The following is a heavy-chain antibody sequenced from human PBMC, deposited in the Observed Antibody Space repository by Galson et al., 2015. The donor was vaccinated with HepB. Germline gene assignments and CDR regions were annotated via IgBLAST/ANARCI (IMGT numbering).Heavy chain of an antibody. V-gene: IGHV4-34*01. D-gene: IGHD3-22*01. CDR3: ARGHRLPTYYYDSSGYYQHWYFDL. CDR1: GGSFSGYY. Sequence: TLSLTCAVYGGSFSGYYWSWIRQPPGKGLEWIGEINHSGSTNYNPSLKSRVTISVDTSKNQFSLKLSSVTAADTAVYYCARGHRLPTYYYDSSGYYQHWYFDLWGRGTLVTVSS. CDR2: INHSGST. J-gene: IGHJ2*01.